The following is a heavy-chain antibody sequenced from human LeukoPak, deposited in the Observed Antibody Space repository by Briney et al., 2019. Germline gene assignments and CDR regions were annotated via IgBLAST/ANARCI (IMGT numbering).Heavy chain of an antibody. D-gene: IGHD1-26*01. CDR2: FYPEDGER. V-gene: IGHV1-24*01. Sequence: GASVKVSCTVSGYSLTELSMHWVRQAPGKGLEWMGGFYPEDGERKYAQKFQGRVSMTEDTSTDTAHMELSSLRSEDTAVYYCAADGGELLTFWGQGTSVTVSS. CDR3: AADGGELLTF. CDR1: GYSLTELS. J-gene: IGHJ4*02.